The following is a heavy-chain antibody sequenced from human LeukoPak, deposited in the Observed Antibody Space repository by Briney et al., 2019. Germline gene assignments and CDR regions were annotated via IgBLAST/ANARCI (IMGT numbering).Heavy chain of an antibody. CDR1: GFTFSSYW. D-gene: IGHD2-2*02. V-gene: IGHV3-7*01. CDR2: IKKDGSEK. CDR3: AREFTIQSSYYYYYYMDV. Sequence: PGGSLRLSCAASGFTFSSYWMSWVRQAQGKGLEGGAKIKKDGSEKYYVDSVKGRFTISRDNAKNSLYLQMNSLRAEDTAVYYCAREFTIQSSYYYYYYMDVWGKGTTVTVSS. J-gene: IGHJ6*03.